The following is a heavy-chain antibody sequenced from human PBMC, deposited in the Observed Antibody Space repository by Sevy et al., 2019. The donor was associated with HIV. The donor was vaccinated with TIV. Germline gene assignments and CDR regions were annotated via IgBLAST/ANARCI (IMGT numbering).Heavy chain of an antibody. CDR3: ARVNYDFWRGTTEYFQH. Sequence: GGSLRLSCAASGFIVSSNYMSWVRQAPGKGLEWVSVIYSGGSTYYADSVKGRFTISRDNSKNTLYLQMNSLRAEDTAVYYCARVNYDFWRGTTEYFQHWGQGTLVTVSS. CDR1: GFIVSSNY. CDR2: IYSGGST. V-gene: IGHV3-53*01. J-gene: IGHJ1*01. D-gene: IGHD3-3*01.